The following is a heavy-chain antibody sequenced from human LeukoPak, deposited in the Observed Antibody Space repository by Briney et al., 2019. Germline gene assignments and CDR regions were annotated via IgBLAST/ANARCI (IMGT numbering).Heavy chain of an antibody. CDR3: TTALVAAPGIHR. CDR1: GLTFTTAW. J-gene: IGHJ4*02. Sequence: GGSLRLSCAASGLTFTTAWMSWVRQAPGKGLEWVGRIKSKIDGETTDFAAPVKGRFTISRDDSQNTLYLQMNSLKTEDTAVCYCTTALVAAPGIHRWGQGTLVTVSS. D-gene: IGHD2-15*01. V-gene: IGHV3-15*01. CDR2: IKSKIDGETT.